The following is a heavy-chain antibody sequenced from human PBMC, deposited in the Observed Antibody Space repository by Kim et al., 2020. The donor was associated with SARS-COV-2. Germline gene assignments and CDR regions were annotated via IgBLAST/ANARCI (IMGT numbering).Heavy chain of an antibody. J-gene: IGHJ5*02. V-gene: IGHV4-61*01. Sequence: SETLSLTCTVSGGSVSSGSYYWSWIRQPPGKGLEWIGYIYYSGSTNYNPSLKSRVTISVDTSKNQFSLKLSSVTAADTAVYYCARVDIVVPQNWFDPWGQGTLVTVSS. CDR1: GGSVSSGSYY. D-gene: IGHD2-2*01. CDR2: IYYSGST. CDR3: ARVDIVVPQNWFDP.